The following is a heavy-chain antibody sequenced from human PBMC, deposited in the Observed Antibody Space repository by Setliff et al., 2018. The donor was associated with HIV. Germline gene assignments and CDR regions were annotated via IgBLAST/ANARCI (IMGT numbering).Heavy chain of an antibody. D-gene: IGHD6-19*01. V-gene: IGHV1-24*01. Sequence: ASVKVSCKVYGYTLTDLSMHWVRQVPGKGLEWMGRFDPEDGDTIYAEKFQGRVAMTEDTSTDRAYLELSSLRSEDAAVYYCATLKEQWLSEGGFDYWGQGTLVTVSS. CDR3: ATLKEQWLSEGGFDY. CDR1: GYTLTDLS. CDR2: FDPEDGDT. J-gene: IGHJ4*02.